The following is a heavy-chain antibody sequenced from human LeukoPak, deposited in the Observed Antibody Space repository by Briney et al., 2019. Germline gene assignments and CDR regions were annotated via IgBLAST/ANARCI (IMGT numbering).Heavy chain of an antibody. CDR3: ARVSTNPDY. D-gene: IGHD2-2*01. CDR1: GFTFSDHY. V-gene: IGHV3-11*01. J-gene: IGHJ4*02. Sequence: GGSLRLSCAASGFTFSDHYMTWIRQAPGKGLEWVSYISSTGNTIYYADSVKGRFTISRDNARNSLHLQMNSLRAEDTAVYYCARVSTNPDYWGQGTLVTVSS. CDR2: ISSTGNTI.